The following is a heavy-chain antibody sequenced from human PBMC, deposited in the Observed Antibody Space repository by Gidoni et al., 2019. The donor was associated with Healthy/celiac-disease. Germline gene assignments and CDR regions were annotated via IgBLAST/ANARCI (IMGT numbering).Heavy chain of an antibody. D-gene: IGHD7-27*01. CDR2: INPNSGGT. CDR3: ARDLKLGTPFDY. CDR1: GYTFTGYY. Sequence: QVQLVQAGAEVKKPGASVKVSCKASGYTFTGYYMHWVRQAPGQGLEWMGWINPNSGGTNYAQKLQGRVTMTRDTSISTAYMELSRLRSDDTAVYYCARDLKLGTPFDYWGQGTLVTVSS. V-gene: IGHV1-2*02. J-gene: IGHJ4*02.